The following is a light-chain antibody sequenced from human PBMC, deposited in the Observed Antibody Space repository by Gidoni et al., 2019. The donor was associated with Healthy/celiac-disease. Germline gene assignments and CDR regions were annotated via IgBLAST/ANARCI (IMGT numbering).Light chain of an antibody. J-gene: IGKJ4*01. V-gene: IGKV2-28*01. Sequence: ILLTQLPLSLPVTPGEPASIYCRSSQSILHSNGYNYLDWYLQKPGQSTQLLIYLGSNRASGVPDRFSGSGSGTDVTLKISRVEAEDVGVYYCMQALQTPVAFGGGTKVEIK. CDR1: QSILHSNGYNY. CDR2: LGS. CDR3: MQALQTPVA.